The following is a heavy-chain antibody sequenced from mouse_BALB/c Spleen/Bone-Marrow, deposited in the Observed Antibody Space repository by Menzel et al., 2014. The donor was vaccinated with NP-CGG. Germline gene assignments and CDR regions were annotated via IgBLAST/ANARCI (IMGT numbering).Heavy chain of an antibody. CDR2: ITKGGGST. D-gene: IGHD4-1*01. V-gene: IGHV5-12*01. Sequence: EVNVVESGGGLVQPGGSLKLSCAPSGFTFSDYYMYWVRQTPEKRLEWVAYITKGGGSTYYPDIVKGRFTISRDNAKNTLYLQMSRLKSEDTAMYYCARQLAYAMDYWGQGTSVTVSS. CDR1: GFTFSDYY. CDR3: ARQLAYAMDY. J-gene: IGHJ4*01.